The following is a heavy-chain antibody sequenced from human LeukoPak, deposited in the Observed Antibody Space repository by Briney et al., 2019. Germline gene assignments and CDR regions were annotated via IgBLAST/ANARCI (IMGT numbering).Heavy chain of an antibody. CDR1: GGSFSGYY. CDR3: ARDRGFMVRGSRRGYDDYYYYMDV. Sequence: SETLSLTCAVYGGSFSGYYWSWIRQPPGKGLEWIGEINHSGSTYYNPSLKSRVTISVDTSKNQFSLKLSSVTAADTAVYYCARDRGFMVRGSRRGYDDYYYYMDVWGKGTTVTISS. J-gene: IGHJ6*03. CDR2: INHSGST. V-gene: IGHV4-34*01. D-gene: IGHD3-10*01.